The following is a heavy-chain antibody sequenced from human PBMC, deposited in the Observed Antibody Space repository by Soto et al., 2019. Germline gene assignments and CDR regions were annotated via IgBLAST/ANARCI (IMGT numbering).Heavy chain of an antibody. D-gene: IGHD2-15*01. CDR3: TRWDGRCSGGGCFFDS. CDR1: GFSLTPYW. J-gene: IGHJ4*02. Sequence: EVQLVESGGGLVQSGGSLRLSCLASGFSLTPYWMSWVRQTPGKGLEWVAKINEDGSKRDYMESVEGRFTISRDNAKNSVSLQMDSMRVDDTAMYYCTRWDGRCSGGGCFFDSWGQGTLVTVSS. V-gene: IGHV3-7*01. CDR2: INEDGSKR.